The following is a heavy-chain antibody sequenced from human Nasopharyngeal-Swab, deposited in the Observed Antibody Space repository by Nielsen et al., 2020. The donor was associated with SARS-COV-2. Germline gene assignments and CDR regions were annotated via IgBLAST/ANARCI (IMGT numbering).Heavy chain of an antibody. CDR1: GGSFSGYY. CDR2: INHSGST. V-gene: IGHV4-34*01. Sequence: SETLSFTCAVYGGSFSGYYWSWIRQPPGKGLEWTGEINHSGSTNYNPSLKSRVTISVDTSKNQFSLKLRFVTAADTAVYYCARVIGRSTAGKNLPNWFDPWGQGTPVTVSS. D-gene: IGHD6-13*01. CDR3: ARVIGRSTAGKNLPNWFDP. J-gene: IGHJ5*02.